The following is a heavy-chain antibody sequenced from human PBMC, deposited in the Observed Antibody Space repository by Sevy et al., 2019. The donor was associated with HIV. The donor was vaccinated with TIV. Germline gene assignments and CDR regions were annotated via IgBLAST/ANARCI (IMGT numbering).Heavy chain of an antibody. CDR3: AREDTAMVEDWFDP. CDR2: IIPILGTA. D-gene: IGHD5-18*01. J-gene: IGHJ5*02. Sequence: ASVKVSCKASGGTFSSYAISWVRQAPGQGLELMGGIIPILGTANYAQKFQGRVTITADESTSTAYMELSSLRSEDTAVYYCAREDTAMVEDWFDPWGQRTLVTVSS. V-gene: IGHV1-69*13. CDR1: GGTFSSYA.